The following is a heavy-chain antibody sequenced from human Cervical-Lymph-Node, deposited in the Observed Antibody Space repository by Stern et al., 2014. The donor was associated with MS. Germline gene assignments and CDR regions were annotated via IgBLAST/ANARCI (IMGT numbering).Heavy chain of an antibody. CDR3: ARACYYDSSRSYSDI. CDR1: GYTFTTYA. V-gene: IGHV1-3*01. Sequence: QVQLVQSGAEVKKPGASVRVSCKASGYTFTTYAMHWLRQAPGQRLEWMGWINAGNGNTKYSQKFQDRVTITRDTSATTAFMELRSLRSEDTAVYYCARACYYDSSRSYSDIWGQGTLVTVSS. D-gene: IGHD3-22*01. J-gene: IGHJ3*02. CDR2: INAGNGNT.